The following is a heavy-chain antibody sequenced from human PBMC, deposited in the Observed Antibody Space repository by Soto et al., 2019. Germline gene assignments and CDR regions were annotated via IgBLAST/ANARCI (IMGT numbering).Heavy chain of an antibody. J-gene: IGHJ4*02. CDR3: ARQPRSTVVTPYY. CDR2: IYYSGST. D-gene: IGHD4-17*01. Sequence: QLQLQESAPGLVKPSETLSLTCTASGGSISSSSYYWGWIRQPPGKGLEWIGSIYYSGSTYYNRYLKSRVTISVDTSKNQFSLKLSSVTAADTAVYYCARQPRSTVVTPYYWGQGTLVTVSS. V-gene: IGHV4-39*01. CDR1: GGSISSSSYY.